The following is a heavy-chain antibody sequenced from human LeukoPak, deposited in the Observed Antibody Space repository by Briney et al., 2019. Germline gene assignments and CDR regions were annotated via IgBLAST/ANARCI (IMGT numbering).Heavy chain of an antibody. Sequence: PGRSLRLSSAASGFTFSSYAMHWVRQAPGKGLEWVAVISYDGSNKYYADSVKGRFTISRDNSKNTMYLQMNSLRAEDTAVYYCASIPPPYYDILTGRDAFDIWGQGTMVTVSS. CDR1: GFTFSSYA. CDR3: ASIPPPYYDILTGRDAFDI. D-gene: IGHD3-9*01. V-gene: IGHV3-30*04. CDR2: ISYDGSNK. J-gene: IGHJ3*02.